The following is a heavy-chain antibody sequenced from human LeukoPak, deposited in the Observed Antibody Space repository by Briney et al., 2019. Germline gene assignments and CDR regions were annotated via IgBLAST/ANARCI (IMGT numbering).Heavy chain of an antibody. J-gene: IGHJ6*03. D-gene: IGHD2-2*01. Sequence: SETLSLTCTVSGGSISSHFWSWIRQPPGKGLEWIGYIYHSGGTNYNPSLKSRVTISVDTSKTQFSLKLSSVTAADTAVYYCARAVPAAYYYYYYYMDVWGKGTTVTVSS. CDR1: GGSISSHF. CDR2: IYHSGGT. CDR3: ARAVPAAYYYYYYYMDV. V-gene: IGHV4-59*08.